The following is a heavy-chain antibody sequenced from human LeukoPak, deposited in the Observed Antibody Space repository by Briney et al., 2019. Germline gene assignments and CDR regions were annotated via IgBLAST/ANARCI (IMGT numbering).Heavy chain of an antibody. V-gene: IGHV3-23*01. J-gene: IGHJ3*02. D-gene: IGHD6-6*01. CDR1: GCSFSNYA. CDR3: AKRPYSGAARVAFDI. CDR2: ISGSGGGT. Sequence: PGGSLRLSCAASGCSFSNYAMNWVRQAPGKGLEWVSVISGSGGGTYYADSVKGRFTISRDDSKNMLFLQVNSLRADDTALYYFAKRPYSGAARVAFDIWGQGTMVTVSS.